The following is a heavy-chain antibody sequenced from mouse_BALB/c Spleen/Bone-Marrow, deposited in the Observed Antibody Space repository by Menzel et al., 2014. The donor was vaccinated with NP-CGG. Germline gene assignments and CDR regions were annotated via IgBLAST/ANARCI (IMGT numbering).Heavy chain of an antibody. Sequence: EVQLQQSGAELVKPGASVKLSCTASGFNIKDTYMHWVKQRPEQGLQWIGRIDPANGNTKYDPKFQGKATITADTSSNTAYLQLSSLTSEDTAVYYCARWEYYAMDYWGQGTSVTVSS. CDR3: ARWEYYAMDY. CDR1: GFNIKDTY. D-gene: IGHD4-1*01. CDR2: IDPANGNT. V-gene: IGHV14-3*02. J-gene: IGHJ4*01.